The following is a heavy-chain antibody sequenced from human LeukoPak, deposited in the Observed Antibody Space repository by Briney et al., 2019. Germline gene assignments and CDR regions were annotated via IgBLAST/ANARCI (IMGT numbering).Heavy chain of an antibody. V-gene: IGHV3-7*03. Sequence: GGSLRLSCAASGFTFSNYWMSWVRQAPGKGLEWVANIKLDGSEKYYVDSVKGRFTISRDNAKNSLYLQMNSLRAEDTALYYCARYSAAGYYYYYMDVWGKGTTVTVSS. D-gene: IGHD6-13*01. J-gene: IGHJ6*03. CDR1: GFTFSNYW. CDR2: IKLDGSEK. CDR3: ARYSAAGYYYYYMDV.